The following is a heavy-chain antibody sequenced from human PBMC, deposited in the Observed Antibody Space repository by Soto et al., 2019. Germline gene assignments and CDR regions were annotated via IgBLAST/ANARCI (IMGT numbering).Heavy chain of an antibody. CDR3: ARDGIAAVFDY. Sequence: TSETLSLTCPVSGGSISSYYWSWIRQPPGKGLEWIGYIYYSGSTNYNPSLKSRVTISVDTSKNQFSLKLSSVTAADTAVYYCARDGIAAVFDYWGQGTLVNVAS. D-gene: IGHD6-6*01. CDR1: GGSISSYY. V-gene: IGHV4-59*01. CDR2: IYYSGST. J-gene: IGHJ4*02.